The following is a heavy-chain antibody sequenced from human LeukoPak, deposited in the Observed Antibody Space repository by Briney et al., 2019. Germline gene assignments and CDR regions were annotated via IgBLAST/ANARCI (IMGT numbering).Heavy chain of an antibody. CDR3: AKVGPKYQLLYGRFDY. J-gene: IGHJ4*02. CDR2: ISGSGGST. CDR1: GFTFSSYA. Sequence: GGSLRLSCAASGFTFSSYAMSWVRQAPGKGLEWVSAISGSGGSTYYADSVKGRFTISRDNSKNTLYLQMNSLRAEDTAVYYCAKVGPKYQLLYGRFDYWGQGTLVTVSS. V-gene: IGHV3-23*01. D-gene: IGHD2-2*02.